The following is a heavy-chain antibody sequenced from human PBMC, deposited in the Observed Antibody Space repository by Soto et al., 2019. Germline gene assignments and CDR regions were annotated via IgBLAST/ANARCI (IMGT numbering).Heavy chain of an antibody. CDR3: ARGGGSTKVDY. V-gene: IGHV4-31*03. CDR1: GGSITSSGYY. D-gene: IGHD2-2*01. CDR2: TSNSGST. Sequence: QVQLQESGPGLVKPSQTLSLTCTVSGGSITSSGYYWSWIRPHPGEGLEWIGFTSNSGSTSYNPSLRSRVTISVDTSSNQFSRNLKSGTAADTAVYYCARGGGSTKVDYWGQGTLVTVSP. J-gene: IGHJ4*02.